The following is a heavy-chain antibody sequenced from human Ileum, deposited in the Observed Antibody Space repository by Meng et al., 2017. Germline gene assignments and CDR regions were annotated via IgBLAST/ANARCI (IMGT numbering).Heavy chain of an antibody. Sequence: GGAGGGFVPPGGSLRLSCAASGLTVSSNYMSWVRQAPGKGLEWLSIIHSGGTTYYADSVKGRFTISRDNSKNTVHLQMNSLRTEDTAVYYCARDPGYGDPRDYWGQGTLVTVSS. V-gene: IGHV3-66*02. CDR1: GLTVSSNY. D-gene: IGHD4-17*01. CDR3: ARDPGYGDPRDY. J-gene: IGHJ4*02. CDR2: IHSGGTT.